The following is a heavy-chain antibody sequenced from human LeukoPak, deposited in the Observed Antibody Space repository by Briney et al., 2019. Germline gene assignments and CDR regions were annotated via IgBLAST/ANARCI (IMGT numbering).Heavy chain of an antibody. CDR1: GGSISSGDHY. CDR3: ARPGTASGNDAFDI. Sequence: SETLSLTCTVSGGSISSGDHYWSWIRQPPGKGLEWIGYIYYSGSTYYNPSLKSRVTISVDTSKNQFSLKLSSVTAADTAVYYCARPGTASGNDAFDIWGQGTMVTVSS. J-gene: IGHJ3*02. V-gene: IGHV4-30-4*08. D-gene: IGHD4-23*01. CDR2: IYYSGST.